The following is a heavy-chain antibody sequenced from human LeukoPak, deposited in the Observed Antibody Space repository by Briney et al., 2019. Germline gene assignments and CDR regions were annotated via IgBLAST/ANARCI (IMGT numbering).Heavy chain of an antibody. Sequence: PSETLSLTCTVSGGSIRSYYWSWIRQPPGKGLEWIGSIYYSGSTYYNPSLKSRVTISVDTSKNQFSLKLSSVTAADTAVYYCARLYGSGSYYNTYYYYGMDVWGQGTTVTVSS. CDR1: GGSIRSYY. CDR3: ARLYGSGSYYNTYYYYGMDV. J-gene: IGHJ6*02. V-gene: IGHV4-39*07. CDR2: IYYSGST. D-gene: IGHD3-10*01.